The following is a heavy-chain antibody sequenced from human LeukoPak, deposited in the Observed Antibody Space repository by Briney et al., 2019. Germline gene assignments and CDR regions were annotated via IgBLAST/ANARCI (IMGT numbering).Heavy chain of an antibody. Sequence: GGSLRLSCAASGFIFSSYWMCWVRRAPGKGLEWVAIIKQDGSDIYYVDSVGGRSIISRDNAKNSVYLQMNRLRAEDAAAYDCLTSTRSHHFDYWGQGTLVTVSS. CDR3: LTSTRSHHFDY. D-gene: IGHD2-15*01. J-gene: IGHJ4*02. V-gene: IGHV3-7*01. CDR2: IKQDGSDI. CDR1: GFIFSSYW.